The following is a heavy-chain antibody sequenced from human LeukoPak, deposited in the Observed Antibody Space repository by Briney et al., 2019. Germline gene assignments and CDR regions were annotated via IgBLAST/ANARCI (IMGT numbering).Heavy chain of an antibody. CDR3: VRDSYGDYVGGYFEY. D-gene: IGHD4-17*01. V-gene: IGHV3-30*04. CDR1: EFTFTNYA. Sequence: PGGSLRLSCAASEFTFTNYAMHWVRQAPGKGLEWVAVISYDGNNEYSIDSVRGRFTVSRDNSKNTLYLQMNSLRIEDTAVYYCVRDSYGDYVGGYFEYWGQGTLVTVSS. CDR2: ISYDGNNE. J-gene: IGHJ4*02.